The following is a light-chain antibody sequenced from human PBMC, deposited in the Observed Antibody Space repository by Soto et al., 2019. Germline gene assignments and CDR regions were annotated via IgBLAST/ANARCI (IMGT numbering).Light chain of an antibody. CDR3: LLSYGGARI. CDR1: TGAVTSGHY. Sequence: QAVVTQEPSLTVSPGGTVTLTCGSSTGAVTSGHYPYWFQQKPGQAPRTLIYDTTNKHSWTPARFSGSLLGGKAALTLSGAQPEDEARYSCLLSYGGARIFGGGTKLPFL. V-gene: IGLV7-46*01. J-gene: IGLJ2*01. CDR2: DTT.